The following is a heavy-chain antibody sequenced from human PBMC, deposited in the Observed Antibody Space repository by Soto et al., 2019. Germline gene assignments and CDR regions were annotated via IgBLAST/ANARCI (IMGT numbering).Heavy chain of an antibody. CDR2: INPSSGAT. CDR1: GYNFIAYY. V-gene: IGHV1-46*01. CDR3: AKYCGGDCRHFDA. J-gene: IGHJ4*02. D-gene: IGHD2-21*02. Sequence: ASVKVSCKTSGYNFIAYYIYWVRQAPGQGPEWMGMINPSSGATNIAQKFQGRITVTSDSSTNTAYLQPSSLRSEDAAVYYCAKYCGGDCRHFDAWGQGTRVTVSS.